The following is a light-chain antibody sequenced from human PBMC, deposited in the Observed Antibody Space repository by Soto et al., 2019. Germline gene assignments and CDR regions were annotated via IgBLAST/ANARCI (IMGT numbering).Light chain of an antibody. V-gene: IGKV3-15*01. CDR1: QSVRSN. Sequence: EIVMTQSPATLSVSPGERATLSCRASQSVRSNLAWYQQKPGQAPRLLIYGASTRATGIPARFSGSGSGTEFTLTISSLQSEDFAVYYCQQYNNWPRGYTFGQGTKLEIK. CDR2: GAS. J-gene: IGKJ2*01. CDR3: QQYNNWPRGYT.